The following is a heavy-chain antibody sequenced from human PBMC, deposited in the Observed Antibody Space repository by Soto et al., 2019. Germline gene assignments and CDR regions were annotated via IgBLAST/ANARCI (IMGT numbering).Heavy chain of an antibody. Sequence: QVQLVQSGAEVKEPGSSVKVSCKASGGTFTSYVINWVRQAPGQGLEWMGGVMPIFTTANYAQTFQGRLTISEDELTTTAYMELSSLGSGDTAMYYCAKGQESSVTDLAAFDIWGQGTMVIVSS. D-gene: IGHD2-15*01. J-gene: IGHJ3*02. V-gene: IGHV1-69*01. CDR2: VMPIFTTA. CDR3: AKGQESSVTDLAAFDI. CDR1: GGTFTSYV.